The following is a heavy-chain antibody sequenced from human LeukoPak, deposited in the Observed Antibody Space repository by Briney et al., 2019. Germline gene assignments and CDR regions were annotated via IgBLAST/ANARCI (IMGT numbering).Heavy chain of an antibody. D-gene: IGHD1-26*01. V-gene: IGHV1-8*01. CDR2: MNPNSGNT. Sequence: ASVKVSCKASGYTFTSYDINWARQATGQGLEWMGWMNPNSGNTGYAQKFQGRVTMARNTSISTAYMELSSLRPEDTAVYYCASKVGATQRLRYYYGMDVWGQGTTVTVSS. J-gene: IGHJ6*02. CDR3: ASKVGATQRLRYYYGMDV. CDR1: GYTFTSYD.